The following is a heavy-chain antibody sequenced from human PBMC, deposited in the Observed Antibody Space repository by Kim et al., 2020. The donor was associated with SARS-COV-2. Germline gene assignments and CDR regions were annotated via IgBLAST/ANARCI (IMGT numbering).Heavy chain of an antibody. Sequence: PAPKSRVTISVDTSKNQFSLKLSSVTAADTAVYYCARGPSYDSSGRLFDPWGQGTLVTVSS. J-gene: IGHJ5*02. D-gene: IGHD3-22*01. CDR3: ARGPSYDSSGRLFDP. V-gene: IGHV4-31*02.